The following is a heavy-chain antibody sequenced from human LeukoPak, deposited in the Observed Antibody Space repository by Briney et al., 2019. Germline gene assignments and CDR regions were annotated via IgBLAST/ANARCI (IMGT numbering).Heavy chain of an antibody. CDR3: ARDRYLSIAAAGNDHRYYYYGMDV. Sequence: KPSETLSLTCTVSGGSISSYYWSWIRQPPGKGLEWIGYIYYSGSTNYNPSLKSRVTISVDTSKNQFSLKLSSVTAADTAVYYCARDRYLSIAAAGNDHRYYYYGMDVWGKGTAVTVSS. V-gene: IGHV4-59*01. CDR2: IYYSGST. D-gene: IGHD6-13*01. J-gene: IGHJ6*04. CDR1: GGSISSYY.